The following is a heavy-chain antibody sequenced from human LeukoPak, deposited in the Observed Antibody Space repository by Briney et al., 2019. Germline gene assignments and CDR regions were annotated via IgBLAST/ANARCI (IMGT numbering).Heavy chain of an antibody. CDR3: TREDRSRGIFDI. V-gene: IGHV3-53*01. D-gene: IGHD3-10*01. CDR2: IYRDENT. CDR1: GITLSSYW. J-gene: IGHJ3*02. Sequence: GGSLRLSCIASGITLSSYWIHWVRQAPGKGLEWVSAIYRDENTFYAGSVQGRFTISRDNSKNTLYLQMNSLRVEDTAVYYCTREDRSRGIFDIWGQGTMVIVSS.